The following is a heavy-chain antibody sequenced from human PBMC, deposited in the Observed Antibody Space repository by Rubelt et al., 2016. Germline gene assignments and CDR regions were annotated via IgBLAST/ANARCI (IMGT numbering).Heavy chain of an antibody. CDR3: ARTQSETEPDY. J-gene: IGHJ4*02. Sequence: QVTLRESGPALVKPTQTLTLTCTFSGFSLITSGMCVSWIRQPPGKALAWLALIVWDDDKYYSTSLRTRLTISKDKYKNQEVLTMTDMDPVDTAKYYCARTQSETEPDYWGQGTLVTVSS. V-gene: IGHV2-70*01. D-gene: IGHD1-14*01. CDR1: GFSLITSGMC. CDR2: IVWDDDK.